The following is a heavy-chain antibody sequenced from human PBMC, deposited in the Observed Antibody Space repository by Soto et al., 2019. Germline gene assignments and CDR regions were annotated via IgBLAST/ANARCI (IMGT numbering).Heavy chain of an antibody. V-gene: IGHV4-59*01. CDR3: ARDGSRYDFWSGPYYFDY. CDR2: IYYSGST. Sequence: SETLSLTCTVSGRAISTYYWSWIRQPPGKGLEWIGYIYYSGSTNYNPSLKSRVTISVDTSKNQFSLKLSSVSAADTAVYYCARDGSRYDFWSGPYYFDYWGQGTLVTVSS. CDR1: GRAISTYY. J-gene: IGHJ4*02. D-gene: IGHD3-3*01.